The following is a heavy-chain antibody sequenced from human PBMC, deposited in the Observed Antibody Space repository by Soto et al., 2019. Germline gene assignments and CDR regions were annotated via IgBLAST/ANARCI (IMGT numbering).Heavy chain of an antibody. CDR2: IYYSGST. CDR3: ARERCSSTSCYKNYFDY. V-gene: IGHV4-31*03. D-gene: IGHD2-2*02. CDR1: GGSLSSGGYY. Sequence: SETLSLTCTVSGGSLSSGGYYWSWVRQHPGKGLGGIGYIYYSGSTYYNPSLKSRVTISVDTSKNQFSLKLSSVTAADTAVYYCARERCSSTSCYKNYFDYWGQGTLVTVSS. J-gene: IGHJ4*02.